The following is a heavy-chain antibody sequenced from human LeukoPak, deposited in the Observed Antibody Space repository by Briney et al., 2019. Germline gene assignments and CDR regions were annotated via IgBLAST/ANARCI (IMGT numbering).Heavy chain of an antibody. D-gene: IGHD3-9*01. J-gene: IGHJ4*02. V-gene: IGHV1-2*02. CDR3: ARALPSIRYFDWLPYPPDY. Sequence: ASVKVSCKASGYTFTGYHMHWVRQAPGQGLEWMGWINPNSGGTNYAQKFQGRVTMTRDTSISTAYMELSRLRSDDTAVYYYARALPSIRYFDWLPYPPDYWGQGTLVTVSS. CDR1: GYTFTGYH. CDR2: INPNSGGT.